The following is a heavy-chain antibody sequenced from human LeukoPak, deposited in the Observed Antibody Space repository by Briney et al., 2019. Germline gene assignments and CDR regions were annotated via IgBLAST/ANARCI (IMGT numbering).Heavy chain of an antibody. Sequence: GGSLTLSCAASGFTFSHYDIHWLRQAPGRGLDGVSFIRFDGGHKYYEDSVKGRFTISRDNSKNTLYLQMNSLRAEDAAVYYCARGEDTAMAPYYYMDVWGKGTTVTISS. CDR1: GFTFSHYD. CDR2: IRFDGGHK. D-gene: IGHD5-18*01. J-gene: IGHJ6*03. CDR3: ARGEDTAMAPYYYMDV. V-gene: IGHV3-30*02.